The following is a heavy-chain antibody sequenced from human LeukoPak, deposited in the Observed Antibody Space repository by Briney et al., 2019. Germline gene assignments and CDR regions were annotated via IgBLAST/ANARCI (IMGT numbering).Heavy chain of an antibody. V-gene: IGHV4-39*07. CDR2: IYYSGST. CDR3: ARGPPKRYYYGSGTYNWFDP. D-gene: IGHD3-10*01. CDR1: GGSISSGSYY. Sequence: SETLSLTCTVSGGSISSGSYYWGWIRQPPGKGLEWIGSIYYSGSTYYNPSLKSRVTISVDTSKNQFSLKLSSVTAADTAVYYCARGPPKRYYYGSGTYNWFDPWGQGTLVTVSS. J-gene: IGHJ5*02.